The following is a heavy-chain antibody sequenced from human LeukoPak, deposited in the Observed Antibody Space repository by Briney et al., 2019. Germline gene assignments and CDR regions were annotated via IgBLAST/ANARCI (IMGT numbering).Heavy chain of an antibody. Sequence: GGSLRLSCAASGFTFRSYGMHWVCQAPGKGLEWVAYIQNDGSNEQYADSVKGRFSISRDSSKNILYLQMNSLRAEDTAVYYCAKDRCSNGIGCYYYYMDVWGKGTTVTISS. CDR1: GFTFRSYG. J-gene: IGHJ6*03. D-gene: IGHD2-8*01. V-gene: IGHV3-30*02. CDR3: AKDRCSNGIGCYYYYMDV. CDR2: IQNDGSNE.